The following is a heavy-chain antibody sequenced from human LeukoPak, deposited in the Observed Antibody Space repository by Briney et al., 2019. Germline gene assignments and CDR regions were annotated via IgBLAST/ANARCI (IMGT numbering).Heavy chain of an antibody. CDR1: GFTFSSYG. CDR2: ISYDGSNK. CDR3: AKEGDLWQYSYGDWGIDY. J-gene: IGHJ4*02. V-gene: IGHV3-30*18. D-gene: IGHD5-18*01. Sequence: PGRSLRLSCAASGFTFSSYGMHWVRQAPGKGLEWVAVISYDGSNKYYADSVKGRFTISRDNSKNTLYLQMNSLRAEDTAVYYCAKEGDLWQYSYGDWGIDYWGQGTLVTVSS.